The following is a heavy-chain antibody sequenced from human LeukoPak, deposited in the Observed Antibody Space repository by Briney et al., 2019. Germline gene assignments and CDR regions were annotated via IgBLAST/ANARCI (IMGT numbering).Heavy chain of an antibody. CDR3: ARKPYGHYDY. CDR1: GFTLSSYW. D-gene: IGHD4-17*01. CDR2: IKQDGSDR. Sequence: GGSLRLSCEASGFTLSSYWMSWVRQAPGKGLEWVANIKQDGSDRYYVDSVKGRFTISRDNAKNSLFLQMNSLRAEDTAVYYCARKPYGHYDYWGQGTLVPVSS. V-gene: IGHV3-7*01. J-gene: IGHJ4*02.